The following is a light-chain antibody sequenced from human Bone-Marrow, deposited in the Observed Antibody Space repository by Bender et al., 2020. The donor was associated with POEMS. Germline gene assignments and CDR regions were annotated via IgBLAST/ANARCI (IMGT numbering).Light chain of an antibody. J-gene: IGLJ3*02. CDR1: SGSVSPSFY. V-gene: IGLV8-61*01. CDR3: ALNISGGIWV. CDR2: NTN. Sequence: QPVVTQEPSFSVSPGGTVTLTCGLNSGSVSPSFYPSWFQQTPGQPPRTLIYNTNTRSSGVPDRFSASILGNTAALTITGAQADDESHYHCALNISGGIWVFGGGTKLTVL.